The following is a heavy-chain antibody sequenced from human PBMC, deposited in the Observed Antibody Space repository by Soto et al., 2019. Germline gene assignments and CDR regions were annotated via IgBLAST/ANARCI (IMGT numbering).Heavy chain of an antibody. V-gene: IGHV4-59*01. CDR2: IYYTGNT. D-gene: IGHD3-10*01. CDR1: GGSINTYY. CDR3: AGGPYYFGLDV. Sequence: SETLSLTCTASGGSINTYYWNWIRQSPGKELEWIGYIYYTGNTKYNPSLESRVTISVDTSKKQFFLKLNSVTPADTAVYYCAGGPYYFGLDVWGQGPTVT. J-gene: IGHJ6*02.